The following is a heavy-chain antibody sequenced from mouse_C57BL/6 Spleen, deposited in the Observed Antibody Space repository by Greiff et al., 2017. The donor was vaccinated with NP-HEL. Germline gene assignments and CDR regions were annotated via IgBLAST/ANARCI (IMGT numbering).Heavy chain of an antibody. Sequence: EVQLQESGEGLVKPGGSLKLSCAASGFTFSSYAMSWVRQTPEKRLEWVAYISSGGDYIYYADTVKGRFTISRDNARNTLYLQMSSLKSEDTAMYYCTRDRGYDYEGAYWGQGTLVTVSA. J-gene: IGHJ3*01. CDR3: TRDRGYDYEGAY. V-gene: IGHV5-9-1*02. D-gene: IGHD2-4*01. CDR1: GFTFSSYA. CDR2: ISSGGDYI.